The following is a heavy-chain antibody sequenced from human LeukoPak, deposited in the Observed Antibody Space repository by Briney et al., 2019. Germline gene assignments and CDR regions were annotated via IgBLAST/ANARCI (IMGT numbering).Heavy chain of an antibody. CDR3: ARVKPGIAVAGTLYGMDV. CDR1: GFTLSTYS. CDR2: ISSSSSYI. D-gene: IGHD6-19*01. J-gene: IGHJ6*02. V-gene: IGHV3-21*01. Sequence: GGSLRLSCAASGFTLSTYSMNWVRQAPGKGLEWVSSISSSSSYIYYADSVKGRFTISRDNSKNTLYLQMNSLRAEDTAVYYCARVKPGIAVAGTLYGMDVWGQGTTVTVSS.